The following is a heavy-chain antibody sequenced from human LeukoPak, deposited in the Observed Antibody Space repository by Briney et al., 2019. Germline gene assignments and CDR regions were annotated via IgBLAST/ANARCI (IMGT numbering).Heavy chain of an antibody. Sequence: PGRSLRLSCAASGFTFDNYAMHWVRHAPGKGLEWVSGITWNSGSIDYADSVKGRFTISRDNAKNSLYLQMNSLRAEDMALYYCAKSGSYSSPYYFDYWGQGTLVTVSS. CDR3: AKSGSYSSPYYFDY. CDR1: GFTFDNYA. J-gene: IGHJ4*02. CDR2: ITWNSGSI. D-gene: IGHD3-10*01. V-gene: IGHV3-9*03.